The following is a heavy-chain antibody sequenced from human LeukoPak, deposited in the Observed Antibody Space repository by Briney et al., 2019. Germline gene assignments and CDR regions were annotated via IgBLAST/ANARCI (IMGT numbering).Heavy chain of an antibody. D-gene: IGHD6-19*01. CDR2: IYYSGST. CDR3: ARVGDSSGLDY. CDR1: GGSISSHY. Sequence: PSGTLSLTCTVSGGSISSHYWSWIRQPPGKGLEWIGYIYYSGSTNYNPSLKSRVTISVDTSKNQFSLKLSSVTAADTAVYYCARVGDSSGLDYWGQGTLVTVSS. V-gene: IGHV4-59*11. J-gene: IGHJ4*02.